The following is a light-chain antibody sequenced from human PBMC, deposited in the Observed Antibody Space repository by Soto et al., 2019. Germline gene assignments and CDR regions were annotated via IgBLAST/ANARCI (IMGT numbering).Light chain of an antibody. J-gene: IGKJ5*01. CDR3: QRRSNWPPIT. CDR1: QSVSSY. V-gene: IGKV3-11*01. Sequence: EIVLTQSPATLSLSPGERATLSCRASQSVSSYLAWYQQKPGQAPRLLIYDASNRATGILARFSGSGSGTDFTLTIRSLGPEDFAVYYCQRRSNWPPITFGQGTRLEIK. CDR2: DAS.